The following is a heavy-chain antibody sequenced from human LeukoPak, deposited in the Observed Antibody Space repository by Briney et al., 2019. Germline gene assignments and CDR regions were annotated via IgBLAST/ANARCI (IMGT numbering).Heavy chain of an antibody. CDR1: DFTFSSYG. CDR3: ARVEYNWDDDGVDY. J-gene: IGHJ4*02. CDR2: INQDGSDK. Sequence: GGSLRLSCAASDFTFSSYGMSWVRQAPGKGLEWVANINQDGSDKRYMDSVRGRFTISRDNAKNSLSLHMDSLRAEDTAVYYCARVEYNWDDDGVDYWGQGTLVTVSP. D-gene: IGHD1-1*01. V-gene: IGHV3-7*01.